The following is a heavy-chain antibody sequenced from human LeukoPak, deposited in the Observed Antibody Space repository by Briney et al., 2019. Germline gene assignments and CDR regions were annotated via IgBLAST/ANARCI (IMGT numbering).Heavy chain of an antibody. V-gene: IGHV4-59*12. Sequence: SETLSLTCTVSGGSISSYYWSWIRQPPGKGLEWIGYIYYSGSTNYNPSLKSRVTISVDRSKNQFSLKLSSVTAADTAVYYCARGGTVTTFPFDYWGQGTLVTVSS. CDR2: IYYSGST. J-gene: IGHJ4*02. CDR1: GGSISSYY. CDR3: ARGGTVTTFPFDY. D-gene: IGHD4-17*01.